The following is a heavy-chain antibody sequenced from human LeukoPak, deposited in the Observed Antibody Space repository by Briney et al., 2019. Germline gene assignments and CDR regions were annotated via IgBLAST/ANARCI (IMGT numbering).Heavy chain of an antibody. D-gene: IGHD6-19*01. J-gene: IGHJ4*02. V-gene: IGHV3-21*01. Sequence: GGSLRLSCAASGFKFSTYSMNWVRQAPGKGLEWVASITSPVGHIYYADSLKGRITISRDNAESSLYLQVNSLRAEDTAVYYCATDGQSSGWYGFDYWGQGTLVTVSS. CDR2: ITSPVGHI. CDR1: GFKFSTYS. CDR3: ATDGQSSGWYGFDY.